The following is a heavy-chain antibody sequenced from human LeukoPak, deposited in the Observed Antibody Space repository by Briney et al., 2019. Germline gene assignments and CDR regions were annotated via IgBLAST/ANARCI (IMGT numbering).Heavy chain of an antibody. CDR3: ARDLSRDAAFDI. CDR1: GGSISSYY. V-gene: IGHV4-59*12. J-gene: IGHJ3*02. Sequence: PSETLSLTCTVSGGSISSYYWSWIRQPPGKGLEWIGYIYYSGSTNYNPSLKSRVTISVDTSKNQFSLKLSSVTAADTAVYYCARDLSRDAAFDIWGQGTMVTVSS. CDR2: IYYSGST. D-gene: IGHD3-3*02.